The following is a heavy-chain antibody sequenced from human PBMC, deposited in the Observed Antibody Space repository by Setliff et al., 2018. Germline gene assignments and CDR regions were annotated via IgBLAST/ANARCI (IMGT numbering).Heavy chain of an antibody. J-gene: IGHJ4*02. V-gene: IGHV4-39*01. Sequence: SETLSLTCTVSGASITSGVYYWAWIRQPPGKGLEWIGRIYHRGDTYYNASLKSRLTISVDTAKNQVSLNLRSMTAADTAVYYCARTGTYRYFDYWGQGTQVTVS. CDR3: ARTGTYRYFDY. D-gene: IGHD1-1*01. CDR1: GASITSGVYY. CDR2: IYHRGDT.